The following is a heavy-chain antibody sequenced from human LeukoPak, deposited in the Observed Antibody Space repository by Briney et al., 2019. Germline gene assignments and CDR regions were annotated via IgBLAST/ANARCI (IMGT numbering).Heavy chain of an antibody. D-gene: IGHD3-10*01. CDR2: ISFGGDT. CDR3: ARQITMVRGVIINAPADY. Sequence: SETLSLTCSVSGGSITATRSYGAWVRQPPGKGLEWIASISFGGDTYYTPSLESRVLISVDTSKNQFSLKLSSVTAADTAVYYCARQITMVRGVIINAPADYWGQGTLVTVSS. J-gene: IGHJ4*02. V-gene: IGHV4-39*01. CDR1: GGSITATRSY.